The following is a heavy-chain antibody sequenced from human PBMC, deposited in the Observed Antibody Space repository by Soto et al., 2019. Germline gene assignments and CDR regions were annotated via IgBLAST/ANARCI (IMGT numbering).Heavy chain of an antibody. D-gene: IGHD3-3*01. CDR2: IYYSGST. V-gene: IGHV4-61*01. Sequence: SETLSLTCTVSGGSVSSGSYYWSWIRQPPGKGLEWIGYIYYSGSTNYNPSLKSRVTISVDTSKNQFSLKLSSVTAADTAVYYCAREYYDFWSGSNYHFDYWGQGTLVTVSS. CDR3: AREYYDFWSGSNYHFDY. J-gene: IGHJ4*02. CDR1: GGSVSSGSYY.